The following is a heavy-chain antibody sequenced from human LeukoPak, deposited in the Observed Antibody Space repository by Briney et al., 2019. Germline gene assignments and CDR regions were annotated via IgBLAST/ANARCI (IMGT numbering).Heavy chain of an antibody. V-gene: IGHV3-13*01. J-gene: IGHJ6*02. CDR1: GFTFSSYD. CDR3: ARAYREGYCSGGSCHYYYYGMDV. CDR2: IGTAGDT. D-gene: IGHD2-15*01. Sequence: GGSLRLSCAASGFTFSSYDMHWVRHATGKGLEWVSAIGTAGDTYYPGSVKGRFTISRENAKNSLYLQMNSLRAGDTAVYYCARAYREGYCSGGSCHYYYYGMDVWGQGTTVTVFS.